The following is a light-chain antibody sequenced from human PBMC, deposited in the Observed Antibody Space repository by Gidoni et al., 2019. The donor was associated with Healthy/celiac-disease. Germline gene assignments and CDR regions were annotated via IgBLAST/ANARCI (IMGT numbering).Light chain of an antibody. CDR3: CSYAGSSTYV. V-gene: IGLV2-23*01. CDR1: SSYVGRYNL. CDR2: EGS. Sequence: QSALTQPASVSGSHGQSITLSCTGTSSYVGRYNLVSWYQQPPVKAPKLMIYEGSKRPSGVSNRFSGSKSGNTASLTISGLQAEDEADYYCCSYAGSSTYVFGTGIKVTVL. J-gene: IGLJ1*01.